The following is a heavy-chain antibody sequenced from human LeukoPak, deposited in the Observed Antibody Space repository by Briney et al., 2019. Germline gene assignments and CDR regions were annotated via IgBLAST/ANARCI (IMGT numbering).Heavy chain of an antibody. V-gene: IGHV4-39*01. J-gene: IGHJ4*02. CDR1: GGSISSSSYY. CDR2: IYYSGST. CDR3: ARRRSSSWYVSFDY. D-gene: IGHD6-13*01. Sequence: SETLSLTCAVSGGSISSSSYYWGWIRQPPGKGLEWLGSIYYSGSTYYNPSLKSRVTISVDTSKNQFSLKLSSVTAADPAVYYCARRRSSSWYVSFDYWGQGTLVTVSS.